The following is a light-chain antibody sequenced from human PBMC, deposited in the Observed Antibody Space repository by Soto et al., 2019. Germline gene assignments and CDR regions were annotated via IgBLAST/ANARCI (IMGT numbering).Light chain of an antibody. Sequence: EIVLTQSPGTLSLSPGERATLSCRASQSVSSSYLAWYQQKPGQAPRLLIYGASSRATGIPDRFSGSGSGTDFTLTISRLETEGFAVYFCQHYGSSPYTFGQGSKLEIK. CDR1: QSVSSSY. V-gene: IGKV3-20*01. CDR3: QHYGSSPYT. J-gene: IGKJ2*01. CDR2: GAS.